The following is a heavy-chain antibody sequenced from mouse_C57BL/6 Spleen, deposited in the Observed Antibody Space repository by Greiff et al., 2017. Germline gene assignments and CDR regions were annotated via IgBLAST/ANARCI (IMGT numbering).Heavy chain of an antibody. CDR3: ASGAYGSSYGY. CDR1: GYAFSSYW. Sequence: QVHVKQSGAELVKPGASVKISCKASGYAFSSYWMNWVKQRPGKGLEWIGQIYPGDGDTNYNGKFKGKDTLTADKSSSTAYMQLSSLTSEDSAVYFCASGAYGSSYGYWGQGTTLTVSS. D-gene: IGHD1-1*01. CDR2: IYPGDGDT. V-gene: IGHV1-80*01. J-gene: IGHJ2*01.